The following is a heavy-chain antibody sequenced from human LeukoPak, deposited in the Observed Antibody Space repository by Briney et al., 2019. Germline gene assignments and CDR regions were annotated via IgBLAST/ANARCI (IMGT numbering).Heavy chain of an antibody. V-gene: IGHV3-23*01. D-gene: IGHD6-19*01. CDR2: TSGSGGST. J-gene: IGHJ4*02. CDR3: AKDRENSSGWYGGFDY. Sequence: TGASLRLSCAASGFTFSSSAMSWVRQPPGEGLEWVAATSGSGGSTYYADSVKGRLTISRDNSKNTLYLQMNSLRAEDTAVYYCAKDRENSSGWYGGFDYWGQGTLVTVSS. CDR1: GFTFSSSA.